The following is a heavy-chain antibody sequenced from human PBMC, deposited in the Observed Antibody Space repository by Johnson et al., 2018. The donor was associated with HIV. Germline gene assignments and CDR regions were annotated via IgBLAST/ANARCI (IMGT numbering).Heavy chain of an antibody. J-gene: IGHJ3*02. Sequence: VQLVETGGGLIQPGGSLRLSCAASGFTVSSNYMSWVRQAPGKGLEWVANIKQDGSEKYYVGSVKGRFTISRDNAKNSLYLQMNSLRAEDTAVYYGARGGYDSSGYYYVGEAFDIWGQGTMVTVSS. V-gene: IGHV3-7*01. CDR2: IKQDGSEK. CDR3: ARGGYDSSGYYYVGEAFDI. CDR1: GFTVSSNY. D-gene: IGHD3-22*01.